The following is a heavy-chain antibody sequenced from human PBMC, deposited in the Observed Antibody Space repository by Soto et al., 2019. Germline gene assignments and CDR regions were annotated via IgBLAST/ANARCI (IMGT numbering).Heavy chain of an antibody. CDR2: IEAKTDGGAT. CDR3: GTASPSSV. Sequence: DVQLVESGGGLVKPGGSLTLSCAASGFSVSNTWMNWVRQAPGRGLEWYGRIEAKTDGGATAYVAPVKGRFAISRDDSTTVLSLPMNSLKNEDEGVYFCGTASPSSVWGQGAVRTAS. J-gene: IGHJ4*02. D-gene: IGHD6-19*01. CDR1: GFSVSNTW. V-gene: IGHV3-15*04.